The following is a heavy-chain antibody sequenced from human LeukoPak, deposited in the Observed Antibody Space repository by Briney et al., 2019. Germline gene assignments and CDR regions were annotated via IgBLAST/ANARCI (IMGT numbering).Heavy chain of an antibody. CDR2: ISTYNGAT. V-gene: IGHV1-2*02. CDR1: GYTFTTHN. CDR3: ARVGAPYSGSYENWFDP. J-gene: IGHJ5*02. Sequence: ASVKVSCKTSGYTFTTHNIHWVRQAPGQGLEWMAWISTYNGATNDALQGRVTMIRDTSISTAYMELSRLRSDDTAVYYCARVGAPYSGSYENWFDPWGQGTLVTVSS. D-gene: IGHD1-26*01.